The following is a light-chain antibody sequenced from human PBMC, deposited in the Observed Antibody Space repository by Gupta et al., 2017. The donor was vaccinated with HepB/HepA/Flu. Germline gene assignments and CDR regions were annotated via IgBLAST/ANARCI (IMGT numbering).Light chain of an antibody. CDR2: GAS. V-gene: IGKV1-27*01. Sequence: DIQLTQSPSSLSASVGDRVTITCRASQGISNNLAWYQQKPGSVPKLLIYGASTLQSGVPPRFSGSGSGTDFTLTIISLQPEDVATYYCQMYTSVPLTFGEGTKVQIK. J-gene: IGKJ4*01. CDR1: QGISNN. CDR3: QMYTSVPLT.